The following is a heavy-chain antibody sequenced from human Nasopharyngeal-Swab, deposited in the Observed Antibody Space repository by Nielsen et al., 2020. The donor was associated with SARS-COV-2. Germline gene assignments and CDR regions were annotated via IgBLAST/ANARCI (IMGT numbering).Heavy chain of an antibody. Sequence: SETLSLTCAVYGGSFTDYYWTWIRQPPGKGLEWIGEINHRGSTTYNASLKSGVTISADTSKNQFPMNLSSVTAADTAVYYCARGLVDVNMMLVVIGFSYWLDSWGQGTLVTVSS. CDR3: ARGLVDVNMMLVVIGFSYWLDS. V-gene: IGHV4-34*01. CDR2: INHRGST. D-gene: IGHD3-22*01. CDR1: GGSFTDYY. J-gene: IGHJ5*01.